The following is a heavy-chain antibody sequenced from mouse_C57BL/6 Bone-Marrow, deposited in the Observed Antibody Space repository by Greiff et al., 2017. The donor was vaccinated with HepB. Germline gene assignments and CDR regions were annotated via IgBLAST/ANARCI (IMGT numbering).Heavy chain of an antibody. CDR2: IDPSDSYT. J-gene: IGHJ4*01. Sequence: QVQLQQPGAELVRPGTSVKLSCKASGYTFTSYWMHWVKQRPGPGLEWIGVIDPSDSYTNYNQKFKGKATVTVDTSSSTDYMQLSSLTSEDSAVYYSANYYGSSPSYYYAMDYWGQGTSVTVSS. CDR3: ANYYGSSPSYYYAMDY. CDR1: GYTFTSYW. V-gene: IGHV1-59*01. D-gene: IGHD1-1*01.